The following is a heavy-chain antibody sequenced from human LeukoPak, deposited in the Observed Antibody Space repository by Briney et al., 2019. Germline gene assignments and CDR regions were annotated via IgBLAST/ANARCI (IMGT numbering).Heavy chain of an antibody. J-gene: IGHJ4*02. CDR1: GFTFSSYG. CDR2: ISYDGSNK. CDR3: AKDIAAAAV. Sequence: GGSLRLSCAASGFTFSSYGMHWVRQAPGKGLEWVAVISYDGSNKYYADSVKGRFTISRDNSKNTLYLQMNSLRAEDTAVYYCAKDIAAAAVWGQGTLVTVSS. V-gene: IGHV3-30*18. D-gene: IGHD6-13*01.